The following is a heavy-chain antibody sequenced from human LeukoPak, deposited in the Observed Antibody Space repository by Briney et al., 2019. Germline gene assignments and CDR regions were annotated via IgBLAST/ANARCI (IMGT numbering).Heavy chain of an antibody. CDR3: AKLTGYSSGWGDY. V-gene: IGHV3-23*01. CDR2: ISGSGGST. CDR1: GFTFSSYA. D-gene: IGHD6-19*01. J-gene: IGHJ4*02. Sequence: GGSLRLSCAASGFTFSSYAMSWVRQAPGKGLEWVSAISGSGGSTYYADSVKGRFTISRDNSKNTLYLQMNSLRAEDTAVYYCAKLTGYSSGWGDYWGQRTLVTVSS.